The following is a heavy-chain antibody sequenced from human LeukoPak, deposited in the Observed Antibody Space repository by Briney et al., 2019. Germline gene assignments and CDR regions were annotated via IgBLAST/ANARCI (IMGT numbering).Heavy chain of an antibody. CDR3: ARATRSSKDIVVVPAAKNYYYYYMDV. CDR1: GYTFTSYG. D-gene: IGHD2-2*01. Sequence: ASVKVSCKASGYTFTSYGISWVRQAPGQGLEWMGWISAYNGNTNYAQKLQGRVTMTTDTSTSTAYMELRSLRSDDTAVYYCARATRSSKDIVVVPAAKNYYYYYMDVWGKGTTVTVSS. J-gene: IGHJ6*03. V-gene: IGHV1-18*01. CDR2: ISAYNGNT.